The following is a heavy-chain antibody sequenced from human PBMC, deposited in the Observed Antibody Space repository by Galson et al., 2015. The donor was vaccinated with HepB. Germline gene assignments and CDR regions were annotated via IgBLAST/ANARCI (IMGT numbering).Heavy chain of an antibody. CDR2: IKQDGSEK. CDR3: ARDLGIVGATTPY. Sequence: SLRLSCAASGFTFSSYWMSWVRQAPGKGLEWVANIKQDGSEKYYVDSVKGRFTISRDNAKNSLYLQMNSLRAEDTAVYYCARDLGIVGATTPYWGQGTLVTVSS. CDR1: GFTFSSYW. J-gene: IGHJ4*02. D-gene: IGHD1-26*01. V-gene: IGHV3-7*01.